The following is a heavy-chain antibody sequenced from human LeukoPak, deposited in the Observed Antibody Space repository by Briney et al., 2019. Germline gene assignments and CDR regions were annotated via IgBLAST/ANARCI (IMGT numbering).Heavy chain of an antibody. CDR2: ISAYNGNT. J-gene: IGHJ4*02. Sequence: GASVKVSCKASAYTFTSYGISWVRQAPGQGLEWMGWISAYNGNTNYAQKLQGRVTMTTDTYTSTAYMALRSLRSDDTAVYYCARDWYYGSGSSIDYWGQGTLGTVSS. V-gene: IGHV1-18*01. D-gene: IGHD3-10*01. CDR1: AYTFTSYG. CDR3: ARDWYYGSGSSIDY.